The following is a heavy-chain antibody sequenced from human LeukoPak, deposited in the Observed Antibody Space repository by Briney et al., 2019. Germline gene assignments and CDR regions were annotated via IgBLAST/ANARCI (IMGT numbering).Heavy chain of an antibody. CDR2: IGGSGGTT. D-gene: IGHD1-26*01. Sequence: QPGGSLRLSCAASGFTFSSYAMSWVRQAPGKGLEWVSAIGGSGGTTDYADSVKGRFTVSRDNSKNSMYLQMNSLRAEDTAVYYCAKDLDPSGPTTSWFDPWGQGTLVTVSS. CDR1: GFTFSSYA. CDR3: AKDLDPSGPTTSWFDP. J-gene: IGHJ5*02. V-gene: IGHV3-23*01.